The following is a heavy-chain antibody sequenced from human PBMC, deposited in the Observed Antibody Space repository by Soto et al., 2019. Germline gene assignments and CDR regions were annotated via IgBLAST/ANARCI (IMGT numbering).Heavy chain of an antibody. D-gene: IGHD5-12*01. V-gene: IGHV4-30-2*01. Sequence: PSETLSLTCAVSGDSISSGGHSWNWLRQPPGKGLEWIGYIYHSGNTYFNPTLKSRVTMSVDTSKNQISLTLSSVTAAATAIYYCARDRDGYDSGYFDSWGHGTLVTVSS. CDR3: ARDRDGYDSGYFDS. J-gene: IGHJ4*01. CDR1: GDSISSGGHS. CDR2: IYHSGNT.